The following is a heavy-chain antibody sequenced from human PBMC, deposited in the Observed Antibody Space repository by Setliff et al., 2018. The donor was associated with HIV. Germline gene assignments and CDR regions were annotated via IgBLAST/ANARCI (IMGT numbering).Heavy chain of an antibody. V-gene: IGHV4-38-2*01. J-gene: IGHJ5*02. Sequence: PSETLSLTCAVSGYSISSGYYWGWIRQPPGKGLEWIGSVIYGGDTFYNPSLKSRVTISVDTSNNQVSLNLISVTAADTAVYYCARPYSGRGGGAWFDPWGQGTLVTVSS. D-gene: IGHD5-12*01. CDR3: ARPYSGRGGGAWFDP. CDR1: GYSISSGYY. CDR2: VIYGGDT.